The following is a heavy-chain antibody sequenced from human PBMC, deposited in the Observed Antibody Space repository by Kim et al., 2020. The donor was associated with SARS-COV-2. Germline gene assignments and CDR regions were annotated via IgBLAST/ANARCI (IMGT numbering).Heavy chain of an antibody. CDR2: ISPTGGST. Sequence: GGSLRLSCAASGFTFSSYAMHWVRQAPGKGLAYASAISPTGGSTYYATSVKGRFTISRDTSKNTLYLQMGSLRAEDMAVYYCARDVYSSSSLWGQGTLVTVSS. CDR3: ARDVYSSSSL. CDR1: GFTFSSYA. D-gene: IGHD6-6*01. J-gene: IGHJ4*02. V-gene: IGHV3-64*01.